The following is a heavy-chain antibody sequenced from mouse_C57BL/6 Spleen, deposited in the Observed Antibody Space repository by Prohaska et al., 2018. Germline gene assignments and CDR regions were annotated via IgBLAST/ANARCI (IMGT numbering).Heavy chain of an antibody. D-gene: IGHD2-3*01. V-gene: IGHV2-2*01. J-gene: IGHJ3*01. Sequence: QVQLKQSGPGLVQPSQSLSITCTVSGFSLTSYGVHWVRQSPGKGLEWLGVIWSGGSTDYNAAFISRLSISKDNSKSQVFLKMNSLQADDTAIYYCARNFDGYYEFAYWGQGTLVTVSA. CDR2: IWSGGST. CDR3: ARNFDGYYEFAY. CDR1: GFSLTSYG.